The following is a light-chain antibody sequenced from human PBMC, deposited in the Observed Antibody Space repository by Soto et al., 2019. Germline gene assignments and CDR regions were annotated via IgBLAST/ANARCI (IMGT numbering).Light chain of an antibody. V-gene: IGKV3-20*01. J-gene: IGKJ1*01. CDR1: QSVSSNY. CDR2: SAF. CDR3: QYYGSSPWT. Sequence: EIVLTQSPGTLSLSPGERGTLSCRASQSVSSNYLAWYQQKPGQAPRLLIYSAFSRDTGIPDRFSGSGSGTDFTLTISRLEPDDFTVYYCQYYGSSPWTFGQGTKVEIK.